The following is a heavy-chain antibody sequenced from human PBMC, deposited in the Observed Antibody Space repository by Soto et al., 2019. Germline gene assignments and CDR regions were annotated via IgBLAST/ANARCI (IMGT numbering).Heavy chain of an antibody. CDR1: GFTFSDYV. Sequence: EVQLVESGGGLVQPGRSLRLSCTAAGFTFSDYVMSWFRQAPGKGLEWVGFIRSNAYGGTIESAASVKGRLTISRDDSKSIAYLQMNSLKTEDTAVYYCTRAYSSGWYPGYWGQGTLVTVAS. CDR3: TRAYSSGWYPGY. CDR2: IRSNAYGGTI. D-gene: IGHD6-19*01. V-gene: IGHV3-49*03. J-gene: IGHJ4*02.